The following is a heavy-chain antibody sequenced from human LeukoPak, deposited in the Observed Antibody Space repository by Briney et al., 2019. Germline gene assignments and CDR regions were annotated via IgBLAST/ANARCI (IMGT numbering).Heavy chain of an antibody. CDR1: GVSISSNY. J-gene: IGHJ4*02. CDR2: IFNSADI. CDR3: ARQTYSSSWYGD. V-gene: IGHV4-59*01. Sequence: PSETLSPTCTVSGVSISSNYWSWIRQPPGEGLECIGYIFNSADIRYNPSLQSRVTISVDTSKNQFSLKLSSMTAADTAVYYCARQTYSSSWYGDWGQGTLVTVSS. D-gene: IGHD6-13*01.